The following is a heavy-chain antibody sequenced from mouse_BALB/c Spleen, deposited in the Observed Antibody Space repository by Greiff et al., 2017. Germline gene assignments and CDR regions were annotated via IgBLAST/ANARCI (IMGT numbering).Heavy chain of an antibody. J-gene: IGHJ2*01. D-gene: IGHD2-14*01. Sequence: VQLQQSGAELVRPGSSVKISCKASGYAFSSYWMNWVKQRPGQGLEWIGQIYPGDGDTNYNGKFKGKATLTADKSSSTAYMQLSSLTSEDSADFFCRRSEGSNRYLDYWGQGTTLTVSS. CDR3: RRSEGSNRYLDY. CDR2: IYPGDGDT. CDR1: GYAFSSYW. V-gene: IGHV1-80*01.